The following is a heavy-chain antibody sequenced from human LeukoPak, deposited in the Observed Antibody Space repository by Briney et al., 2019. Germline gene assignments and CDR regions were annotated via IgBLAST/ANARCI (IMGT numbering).Heavy chain of an antibody. Sequence: ASVNVSCKVSGYTLTELSMHWVRQAPGKGLEWMGGFDPEDGETIYAQRFQGRVTMTEDTSTDTAYMELSSLRSEDTAVYYCATDSKGRYCSGGSCYSVLAYYFDYWGQGTLVTVSS. D-gene: IGHD2-15*01. J-gene: IGHJ4*02. CDR1: GYTLTELS. CDR2: FDPEDGET. CDR3: ATDSKGRYCSGGSCYSVLAYYFDY. V-gene: IGHV1-24*01.